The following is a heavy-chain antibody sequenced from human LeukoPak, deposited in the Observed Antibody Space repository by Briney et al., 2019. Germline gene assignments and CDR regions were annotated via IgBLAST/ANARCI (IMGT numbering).Heavy chain of an antibody. V-gene: IGHV1-2*02. CDR2: INPNSGGT. Sequence: ASVKVSCKASGYAFTGYYMHWVRQAPGQGLEWMGWINPNSGGTNYAQKFQGRVTMTRDTSISTAYMELSRLRSDDTAVYYCASSRYCSSTSCYNPHGQLLDIVVAFDIWGQGTMVTVSS. J-gene: IGHJ3*02. CDR1: GYAFTGYY. CDR3: ASSRYCSSTSCYNPHGQLLDIVVAFDI. D-gene: IGHD2-2*01.